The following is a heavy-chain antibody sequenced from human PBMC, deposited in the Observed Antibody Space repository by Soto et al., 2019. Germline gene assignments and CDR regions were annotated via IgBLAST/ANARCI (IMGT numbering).Heavy chain of an antibody. Sequence: SVKVSCKASGGTFSSYAISWVRQAPGQGLEWMGGIIPIFGTANYAQKFQGRVTITADESTSTAYMELSSLRSEDTAVYYCARGSPYCTNGVCNNWFDPWGQGTLVTVSS. V-gene: IGHV1-69*13. J-gene: IGHJ5*02. CDR1: GGTFSSYA. D-gene: IGHD2-8*01. CDR3: ARGSPYCTNGVCNNWFDP. CDR2: IIPIFGTA.